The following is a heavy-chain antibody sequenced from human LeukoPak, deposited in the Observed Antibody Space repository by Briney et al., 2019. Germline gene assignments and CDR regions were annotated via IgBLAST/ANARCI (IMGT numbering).Heavy chain of an antibody. V-gene: IGHV4-4*09. D-gene: IGHD5-24*01. Sequence: SETLSLTCTVFGGSISSYYWSWIRQPPGKGLEWIGYIYTSGSTNYNPSLKSRVTISVDTSKNQFSLKLSSVTAADTAVYYCAGLLQTSYDYWGQGTLVTVSS. J-gene: IGHJ4*02. CDR3: AGLLQTSYDY. CDR2: IYTSGST. CDR1: GGSISSYY.